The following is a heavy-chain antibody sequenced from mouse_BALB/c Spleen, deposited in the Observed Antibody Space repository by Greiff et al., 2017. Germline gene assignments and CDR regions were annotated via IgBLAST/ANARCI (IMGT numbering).Heavy chain of an antibody. CDR1: GYSFTSYY. Sequence: VHVKQSGPELMKPGASVKISCKASGYSFTSYYMHWVKQSHGKSLEWIGYIDPFNGGTSYNQKFKGKATLTVDKSSSTAYMHLSSLTSEDSAVYYCARKLGYYYAMDYWGQGTSVTVSS. J-gene: IGHJ4*01. CDR3: ARKLGYYYAMDY. V-gene: IGHV1S135*01. D-gene: IGHD4-1*01. CDR2: IDPFNGGT.